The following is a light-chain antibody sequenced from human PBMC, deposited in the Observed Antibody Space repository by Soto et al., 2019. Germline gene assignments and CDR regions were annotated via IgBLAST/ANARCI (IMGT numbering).Light chain of an antibody. J-gene: IGKJ2*01. CDR1: QDISNY. Sequence: DLQMTQSPSSLSASVGDRVTITCQASQDISNYLNWYQQKPGKAPNLLIYGASNLETGVPSRFSGSGSGTDFTFTISSLQPEDIATYYCQQYDNFPYNFGQGTKLEIK. V-gene: IGKV1-33*01. CDR3: QQYDNFPYN. CDR2: GAS.